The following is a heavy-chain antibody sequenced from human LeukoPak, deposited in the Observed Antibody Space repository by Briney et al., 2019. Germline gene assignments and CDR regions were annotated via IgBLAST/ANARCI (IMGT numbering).Heavy chain of an antibody. J-gene: IGHJ4*02. D-gene: IGHD3-22*01. CDR3: ARDGYDSSGLFDY. CDR1: GFTFSSYS. V-gene: IGHV3-30*03. Sequence: GGSLRLSCAASGFTFSSYSMNWVRQAPGKGLEWVAVISYDGSNKYYADSVKGRFTISRDNSKNTLYLQMNSLRAEDTAVYYCARDGYDSSGLFDYWGQGTLVTVSS. CDR2: ISYDGSNK.